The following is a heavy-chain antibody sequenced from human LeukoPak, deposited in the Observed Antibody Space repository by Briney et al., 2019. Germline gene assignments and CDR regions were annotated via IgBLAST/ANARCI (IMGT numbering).Heavy chain of an antibody. V-gene: IGHV4-34*01. J-gene: IGHJ3*02. D-gene: IGHD6-19*01. CDR2: INHSGST. CDR3: ARDQALGYGWPTVLAIDI. Sequence: NSSETLSLTCAVYGGSFSGYYWSWIRQPPGKGLEWIGEINHSGSTNYNPSLKSRVTISVDTSKNQFSLKLSSVTAADTAVYYCARDQALGYGWPTVLAIDIWGQGTMVTVSS. CDR1: GGSFSGYY.